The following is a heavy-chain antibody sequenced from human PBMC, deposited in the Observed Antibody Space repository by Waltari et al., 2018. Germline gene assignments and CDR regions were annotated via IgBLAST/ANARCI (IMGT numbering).Heavy chain of an antibody. J-gene: IGHJ4*02. CDR1: GFTFDDYA. CDR2: ISWNSVSI. CDR3: AKDTDIAAAGYFDY. D-gene: IGHD6-13*01. V-gene: IGHV3-9*01. Sequence: EVQLVESGGGLVQPGRSLRLSCAASGFTFDDYAMHWVRQAPGKGLEGGSGISWNSVSIGYADSGKGRFTISRDNAQTSLYLQRNSLRAEDTALYYCAKDTDIAAAGYFDYWGQGTLVTVSS.